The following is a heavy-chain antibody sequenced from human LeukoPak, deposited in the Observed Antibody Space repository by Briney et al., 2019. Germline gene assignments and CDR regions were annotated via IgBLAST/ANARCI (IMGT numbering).Heavy chain of an antibody. CDR1: GGSFSGYY. D-gene: IGHD3-22*01. CDR3: ARAGDRSGYADY. J-gene: IGHJ4*02. CDR2: INHSGST. V-gene: IGHV4-34*01. Sequence: SEALSLTCAVYGGSFSGYYWSWIRQPPGKGLEWIGEINHSGSTNYNPSLKSRVTISVDTSKNQLSLKVSSVTAADTAVYYCARAGDRSGYADYWGQGTLVTVSS.